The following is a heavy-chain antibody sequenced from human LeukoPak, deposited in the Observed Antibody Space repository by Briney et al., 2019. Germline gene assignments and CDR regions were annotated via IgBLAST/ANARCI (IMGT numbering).Heavy chain of an antibody. CDR1: GFTFSSYA. J-gene: IGHJ4*02. D-gene: IGHD3-3*01. CDR2: ISGSGGST. Sequence: GGSLRLSCAASGFTFSSYAMSWVRQAPGKGLEWVSAISGSGGSTYYADSVKGRFTISRDNSKNTLYLQMNSLRAEDTAVYYCAEDLDFWSGPSDYWGQGTLVTVSS. V-gene: IGHV3-23*01. CDR3: AEDLDFWSGPSDY.